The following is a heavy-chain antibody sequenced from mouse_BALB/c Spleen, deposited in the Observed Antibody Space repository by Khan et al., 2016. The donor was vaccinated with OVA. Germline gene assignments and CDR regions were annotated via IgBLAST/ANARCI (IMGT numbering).Heavy chain of an antibody. Sequence: QVQLKESGPGLVAPSQSLSITCTISGFSLTNYGVHWVRQPPGKGLEWLVVIWSDGITTYNSALKSRLSISKDNSKSQIFLKMNSLQTDDTAMYYWARGIYYYGSLLPDYWGQGTTLTVSS. CDR3: ARGIYYYGSLLPDY. CDR2: IWSDGIT. D-gene: IGHD1-1*01. V-gene: IGHV2-6-1*01. CDR1: GFSLTNYG. J-gene: IGHJ2*01.